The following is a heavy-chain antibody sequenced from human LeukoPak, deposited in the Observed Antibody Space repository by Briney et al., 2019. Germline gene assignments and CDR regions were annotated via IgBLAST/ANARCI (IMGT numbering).Heavy chain of an antibody. CDR2: INHSGST. CDR1: GGSFSGYY. Sequence: PSETLSLTCAVYGGSFSGYYWSWIRQPPGKGLEWIGEINHSGSTNYNPSLKSRATISVDTSKNQFSLKLSSVTAADTAVYYCARLPRVVRNPSGVWGKGTTVTVSS. J-gene: IGHJ6*04. D-gene: IGHD6-6*01. V-gene: IGHV4-34*01. CDR3: ARLPRVVRNPSGV.